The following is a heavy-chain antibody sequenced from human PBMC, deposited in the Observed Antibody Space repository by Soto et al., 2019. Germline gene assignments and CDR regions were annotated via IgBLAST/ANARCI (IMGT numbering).Heavy chain of an antibody. J-gene: IGHJ5*02. CDR2: IYYSGSS. CDR3: ASRLRSGYCSGGTCNNGFDP. D-gene: IGHD2-15*01. Sequence: PSETLSLTCTVSGGSISSIIYYWGWIRQPPGKGLEWIGSIYYSGSSYSNPSLKSRLTISVDTSKNQFSLKLSSVTAADTAVYYCASRLRSGYCSGGTCNNGFDPWGQGTLVTVSS. CDR1: GGSISSIIYY. V-gene: IGHV4-39*01.